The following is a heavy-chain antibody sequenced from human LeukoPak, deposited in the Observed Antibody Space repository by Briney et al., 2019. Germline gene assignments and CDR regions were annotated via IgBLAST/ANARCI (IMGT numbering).Heavy chain of an antibody. CDR2: IRSDGSTT. J-gene: IGHJ4*02. Sequence: GGSLRLSCVDSGFRFSVFWMRWVRQPPGKGLVWVARIRSDGSTTDHADSVKGRFTISRDNAKNTLYLQMHSLRVDDTAVYYCTRDWRNMAFDYWGQGTLVTVSS. CDR1: GFRFSVFW. V-gene: IGHV3-74*01. CDR3: TRDWRNMAFDY. D-gene: IGHD3-3*01.